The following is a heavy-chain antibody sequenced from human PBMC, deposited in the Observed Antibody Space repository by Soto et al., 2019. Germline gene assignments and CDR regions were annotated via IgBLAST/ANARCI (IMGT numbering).Heavy chain of an antibody. V-gene: IGHV1-69*13. CDR1: GGTFSSYA. CDR3: ARTPAGYYLEDYYSYGMDV. J-gene: IGHJ6*02. CDR2: IIPIFGTA. D-gene: IGHD3-9*01. Sequence: SVKVSCKASGGTFSSYAISWVRQAPGQGLEWMGGIIPIFGTANYAQKFQGRVTITADESTSTAYMELSSLRSEDTAVYYCARTPAGYYLEDYYSYGMDVWGQGTTVTVSS.